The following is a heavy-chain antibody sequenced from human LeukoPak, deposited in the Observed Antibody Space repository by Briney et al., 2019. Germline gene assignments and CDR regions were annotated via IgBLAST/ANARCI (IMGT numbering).Heavy chain of an antibody. J-gene: IGHJ4*02. CDR2: IYTSGST. V-gene: IGHV4-4*09. CDR3: ARYEPLTKNSGSYFDY. D-gene: IGHD1-26*01. CDR1: GGSISSYY. Sequence: PSETLSLTCRVPGGSISSYYWAGIRQPPGKELEGMGYIYTSGSTNYNPSLKSRVTISVDTSKNQFSLKLSSVTAADTAVYYCARYEPLTKNSGSYFDYWGQGTLVTVSS.